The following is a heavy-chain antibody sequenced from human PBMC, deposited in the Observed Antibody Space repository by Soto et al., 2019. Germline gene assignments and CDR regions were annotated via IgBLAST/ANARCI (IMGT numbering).Heavy chain of an antibody. CDR3: AKDTPTHDFWSGYSPDY. CDR1: GFTFSSYA. Sequence: EVQLLESGGGLVQPGGSLRLSCAASGFTFSSYAMSWVRQAPGKGLEWVSAISGSGGSTYYADSVKGRFTISRDNSNNTLYLQMNSLRAEDTAVYYCAKDTPTHDFWSGYSPDYWGQGTLVTVSS. D-gene: IGHD3-3*01. CDR2: ISGSGGST. J-gene: IGHJ4*02. V-gene: IGHV3-23*01.